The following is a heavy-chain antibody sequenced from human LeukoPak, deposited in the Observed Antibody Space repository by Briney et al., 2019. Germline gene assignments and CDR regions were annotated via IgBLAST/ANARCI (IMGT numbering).Heavy chain of an antibody. CDR2: IYSGGGT. V-gene: IGHV3-66*01. CDR1: GFTVSSNY. Sequence: PGGSLRLSCAVSGFTVSSNYMNWVRQAPGKGLEWVSVIYSGGGTYYADSVKGRFTISRDNSKNTLYLQMNSLRAEDTAVYYCARDGCSGGNCYGIDYWGQGTLVTVSS. CDR3: ARDGCSGGNCYGIDY. D-gene: IGHD2-15*01. J-gene: IGHJ4*02.